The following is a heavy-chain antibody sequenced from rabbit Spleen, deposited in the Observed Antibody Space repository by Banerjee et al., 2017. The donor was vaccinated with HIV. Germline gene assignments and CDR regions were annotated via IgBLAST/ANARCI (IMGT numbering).Heavy chain of an antibody. CDR1: GFDFSSNA. V-gene: IGHV1S47*01. D-gene: IGHD6-1*01. CDR3: ARSLYGGVGHYGYAF. J-gene: IGHJ4*02. CDR2: ISNGDGST. Sequence: QEQLVESGGGLVQPGGSLKLSCKASGFDFSSNAMCWVRQAPGKGPEWIACISNGDGSTYYATWVNGRFTISRSTSLNTVTLQMTTLTAADTATYFCARSLYGGVGHYGYAFWGPGTLVTVS.